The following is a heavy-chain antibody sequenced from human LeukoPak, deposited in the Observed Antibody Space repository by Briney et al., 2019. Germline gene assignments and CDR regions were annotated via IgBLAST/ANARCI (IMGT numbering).Heavy chain of an antibody. J-gene: IGHJ4*02. Sequence: GGSLRLSCAASGFTFSSYAMSWVRQAPGKGLEWVSAISGSGGSTYYADSVKGRFTISRDNSKNTLYLQMNSLRAEDTAVYYCAKDRTYGSGSYRFDYWGQGTLVTVSS. CDR1: GFTFSSYA. D-gene: IGHD3-10*01. V-gene: IGHV3-23*01. CDR3: AKDRTYGSGSYRFDY. CDR2: ISGSGGST.